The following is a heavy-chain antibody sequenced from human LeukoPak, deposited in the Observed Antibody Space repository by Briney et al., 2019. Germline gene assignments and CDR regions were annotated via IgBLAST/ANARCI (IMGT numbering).Heavy chain of an antibody. CDR1: GFTFDDYA. CDR2: ISWNSGSI. Sequence: PGGSLRLSCAASGFTFDDYAMHWVRQAPGKGLEWVSGISWNSGSIDYADSVKGRFTISRDNAKNSLYLQMNSLRTEDMALYYCAKGIGAAPNWYFDLWGRGTLVTVSS. V-gene: IGHV3-9*03. J-gene: IGHJ2*01. D-gene: IGHD6-6*01. CDR3: AKGIGAAPNWYFDL.